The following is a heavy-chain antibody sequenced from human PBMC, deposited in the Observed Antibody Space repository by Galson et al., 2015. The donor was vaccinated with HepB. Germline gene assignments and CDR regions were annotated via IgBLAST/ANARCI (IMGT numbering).Heavy chain of an antibody. CDR2: ISGSGGRT. J-gene: IGHJ4*02. V-gene: IGHV3-23*01. Sequence: SLRLSCAASGFTFSNYDMNWVRQAPGKGLEWVSVISGSGGRTQYADSVKGRFSISRDNSKNSLYLQMNSLGAEDTAVYYCASRGRGIQLWPFDYWGQGTLVTVSS. CDR1: GFTFSNYD. D-gene: IGHD2-21*01. CDR3: ASRGRGIQLWPFDY.